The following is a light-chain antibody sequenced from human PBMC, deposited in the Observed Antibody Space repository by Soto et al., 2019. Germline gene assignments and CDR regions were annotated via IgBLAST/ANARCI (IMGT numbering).Light chain of an antibody. CDR2: AVS. J-gene: IGKJ1*01. CDR3: HQHSSSPWT. CDR1: QSVTSDY. Sequence: DIVLTQSPGTLSLSPGESAALSCRASQSVTSDYLVWYRQKPGQAPRLPIYAVSSRAAGIPDRFSGSGSGTDFTLTITSLEPEDSAVYYCHQHSSSPWTFGQRNRVEV. V-gene: IGKV3-20*01.